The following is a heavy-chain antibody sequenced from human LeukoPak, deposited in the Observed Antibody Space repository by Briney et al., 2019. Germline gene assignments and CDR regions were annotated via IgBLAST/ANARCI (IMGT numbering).Heavy chain of an antibody. J-gene: IGHJ4*02. CDR3: ARGSYYYGSGSYYPLGY. CDR1: GYTFTSYG. CDR2: ISAYNGNT. V-gene: IGHV1-18*01. D-gene: IGHD3-10*01. Sequence: ASVKVSCKASGYTFTSYGIIWVRQAPGQGLEWMGWISAYNGNTNYAQKLQGRVTMTTDTSTSTAYMELRSLRSDDTAVYYCARGSYYYGSGSYYPLGYWGQGTLVTVSS.